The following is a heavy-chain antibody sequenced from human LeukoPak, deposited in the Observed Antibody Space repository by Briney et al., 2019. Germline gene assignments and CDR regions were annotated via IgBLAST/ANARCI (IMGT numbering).Heavy chain of an antibody. CDR3: ARAISDYDASDI. J-gene: IGHJ3*02. D-gene: IGHD4-17*01. CDR2: INVDGSST. V-gene: IGHV3-74*01. CDR1: GFIFSSYW. Sequence: PGGSLRLSCAASGFIFSSYWMHWVRQAPGKGLVWVSRINVDGSSTYYADSVKGRFTISRDNAKNTLYLQMNSLRADDTAVYYCARAISDYDASDIWGQGTMVTVSS.